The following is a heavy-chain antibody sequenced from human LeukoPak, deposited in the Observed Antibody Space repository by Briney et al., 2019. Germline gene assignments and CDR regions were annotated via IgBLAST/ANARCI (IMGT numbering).Heavy chain of an antibody. J-gene: IGHJ4*02. D-gene: IGHD2-15*01. V-gene: IGHV3-48*01. CDR1: GFTFSSYS. Sequence: GGSLRLSCAASGFTFSSYSMNWVRQAPGKGLEWVSYISSSSSTIYYADSVKGRFTISRDNAKNSLYLQMNSLRAEDTAAYYCARALYCSGGSCNFSDYWGQGTLVTVSS. CDR3: ARALYCSGGSCNFSDY. CDR2: ISSSSSTI.